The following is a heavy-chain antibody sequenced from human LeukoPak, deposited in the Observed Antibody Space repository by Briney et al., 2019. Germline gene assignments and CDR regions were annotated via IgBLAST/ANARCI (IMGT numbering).Heavy chain of an antibody. D-gene: IGHD4-23*01. CDR2: IYHSGRT. CDR1: GGSISSNSW. CDR3: ARNGGNSDVDY. J-gene: IGHJ4*02. V-gene: IGHV4-4*02. Sequence: SETLSLTCAVSGGSISSNSWWSWVRQPPGKGLEWIGEIYHSGRTNYNLSLKSRVTISVDMSKNQFSLKLGSVTAADTAVYYCARNGGNSDVDYWGQGTLVTVSS.